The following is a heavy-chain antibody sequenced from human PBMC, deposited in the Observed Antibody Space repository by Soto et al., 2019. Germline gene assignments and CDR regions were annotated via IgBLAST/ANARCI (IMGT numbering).Heavy chain of an antibody. Sequence: QVQLVQSGAEVKKPGASVKVSCKAPRYIFTAYFMHWVRQAPGQGLEWMGWINPNNGATNYGLSFQGRVTMTRDTSISTAYMELSSLRSDDTAVDYCASHDPGARFDPGGQGTLVIVSS. CDR3: ASHDPGARFDP. V-gene: IGHV1-2*02. D-gene: IGHD1-1*01. CDR1: RYIFTAYF. J-gene: IGHJ5*02. CDR2: INPNNGAT.